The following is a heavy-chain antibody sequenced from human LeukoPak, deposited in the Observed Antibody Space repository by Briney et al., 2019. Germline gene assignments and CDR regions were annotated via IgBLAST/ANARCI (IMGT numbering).Heavy chain of an antibody. J-gene: IGHJ5*02. D-gene: IGHD2-2*01. CDR2: INWNGGST. CDR1: GFTFGDYG. CDR3: ARDLRYCSSTSCYAVGFDP. V-gene: IGHV3-20*01. Sequence: GGSLRLSCAASGFTFGDYGMSWVRQAPGKGLEWVSGINWNGGSTGYADSVKGRFTISRDNAKNSLYLQMNSLRAEDTALYHCARDLRYCSSTSCYAVGFDPWGQGTLVTVSS.